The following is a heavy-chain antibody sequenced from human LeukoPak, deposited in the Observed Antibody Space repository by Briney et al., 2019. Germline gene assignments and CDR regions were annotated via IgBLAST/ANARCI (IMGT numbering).Heavy chain of an antibody. D-gene: IGHD1-14*01. J-gene: IGHJ5*02. CDR1: GYTFTDYY. CDR2: INPSGGDT. CDR3: ARGPELSVDFNRPLDP. V-gene: IGHV1-2*02. Sequence: ASVKVSCKASGYTFTDYYIHWMRQAPGQGLEWMGWINPSGGDTKYTQNFQGRLIMTRDTSISTAYMELSSLRSDDTAVYYCARGPELSVDFNRPLDPWAQGTLVPFSP.